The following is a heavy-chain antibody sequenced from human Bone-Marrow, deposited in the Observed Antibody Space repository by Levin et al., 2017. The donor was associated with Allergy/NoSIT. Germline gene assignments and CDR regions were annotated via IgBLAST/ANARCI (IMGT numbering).Heavy chain of an antibody. D-gene: IGHD6-25*01. J-gene: IGHJ4*02. CDR3: AREDSAAAISFDS. Sequence: SCAASGFTFSSFAMHWVRQAPGKGLEWVAIIFYDGGNKFYADSVKGRFTVSRDNSKNTLYLEMNSLRDDDSAVYYCAREDSAAAISFDSWGQGTLVTVSS. V-gene: IGHV3-30*04. CDR1: GFTFSSFA. CDR2: IFYDGGNK.